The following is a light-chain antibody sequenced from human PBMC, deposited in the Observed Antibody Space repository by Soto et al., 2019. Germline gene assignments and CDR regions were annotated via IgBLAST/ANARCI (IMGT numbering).Light chain of an antibody. CDR1: QSVGTR. Sequence: EILLTHSPDTLSLSPCERATLSFRAAQSVGTRLAWYQHKTGQAPRLLISGASSRATGIPDRFTGSGSETAFTLTISRLEPEDFALYYCQHYQSGHPITFGQGTRLEI. V-gene: IGKV3-20*01. CDR3: QHYQSGHPIT. J-gene: IGKJ5*01. CDR2: GAS.